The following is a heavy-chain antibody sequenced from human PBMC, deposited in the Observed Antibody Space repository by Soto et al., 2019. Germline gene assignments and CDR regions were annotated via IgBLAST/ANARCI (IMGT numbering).Heavy chain of an antibody. Sequence: ASVKVSCKASGYTFTGYYMHWVRQAPGQGLEWMGWINPNSGGTNYAQKFQGWVTMTRDTSISTAYMELSRLRSDDTAVYYCARERGCSSTSCYWNDYYYYGMDVWGQGTTVTVTS. CDR3: ARERGCSSTSCYWNDYYYYGMDV. CDR1: GYTFTGYY. CDR2: INPNSGGT. J-gene: IGHJ6*02. D-gene: IGHD2-2*01. V-gene: IGHV1-2*04.